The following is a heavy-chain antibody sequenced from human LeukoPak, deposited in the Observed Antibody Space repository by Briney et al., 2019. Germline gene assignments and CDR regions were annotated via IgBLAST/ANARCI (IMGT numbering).Heavy chain of an antibody. CDR3: ARIRCGHSNGICYNH. CDR1: GVSFSGYY. J-gene: IGHJ5*02. CDR2: INHSGGT. Sequence: SQTLSLTCAVHGVSFSGYYWSWIRQPAGKRLEWIGEINHSGGTKYNPSLKDRVTISVDTPENQFSLHLTSVTAADTAVYYCARIRCGHSNGICYNHWGQGTLVTVSS. D-gene: IGHD2-8*01. V-gene: IGHV4-34*01.